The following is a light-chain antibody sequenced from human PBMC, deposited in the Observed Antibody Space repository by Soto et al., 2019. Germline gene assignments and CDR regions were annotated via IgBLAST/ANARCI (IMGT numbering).Light chain of an antibody. CDR3: QQYNSYAWT. V-gene: IGKV1-13*02. CDR2: DAS. Sequence: IQMTHSPSSLSSSVGDRVTITCGASQDISSALVWYQQKPGKAPKLLIYDASSLEGGVPSRFSGSGSGTEFTLTISSLQPDDFATYYCQQYNSYAWTFGQGTKVDI. J-gene: IGKJ1*01. CDR1: QDISSA.